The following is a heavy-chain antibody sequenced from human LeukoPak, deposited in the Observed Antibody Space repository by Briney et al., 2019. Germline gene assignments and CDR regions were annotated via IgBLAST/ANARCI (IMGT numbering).Heavy chain of an antibody. CDR3: ARVSYSSSYFPISYYDYYYMDV. D-gene: IGHD6-13*01. J-gene: IGHJ6*03. CDR1: GYTFTGYY. V-gene: IGHV1-2*02. Sequence: RASVKVSCKASGYTFTGYYMHWGRQAPGQGLEWMGWINPNSGGTNYAQKFQGRVTITRDTSISTAYMELSRLRSDDTVVYYCARVSYSSSYFPISYYDYYYMDVWGKGTTVTISS. CDR2: INPNSGGT.